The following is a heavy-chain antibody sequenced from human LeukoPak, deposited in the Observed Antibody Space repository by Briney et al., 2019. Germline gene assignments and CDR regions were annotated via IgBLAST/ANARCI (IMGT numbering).Heavy chain of an antibody. CDR2: ISSSSTTM. CDR1: GFTFNSYS. D-gene: IGHD5-18*01. V-gene: IGHV3-48*04. J-gene: IGHJ4*02. Sequence: GGSLRLSCAASGFTFNSYSMNWVRQAPGKGLEWISDISSSSTTMYYADSVKGRFTISRDNAKNSLYLQMNSLRAEDTAVYYCARDRVRYSYGYTCFDYWGQGTLVTVSS. CDR3: ARDRVRYSYGYTCFDY.